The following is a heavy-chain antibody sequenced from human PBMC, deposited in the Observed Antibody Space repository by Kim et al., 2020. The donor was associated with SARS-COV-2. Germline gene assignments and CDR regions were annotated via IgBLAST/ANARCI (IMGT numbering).Heavy chain of an antibody. CDR2: IWYDGSNK. Sequence: GGSLRLSCAASGFTFSSYGMHWVRQAPGKGPEWVAVIWYDGSNKYYADSVKGRFTISRDNSKNTLYLQMNSLRAEDTAVYYCARERDYGMDVWGQGTTVTVSS. CDR1: GFTFSSYG. J-gene: IGHJ6*02. V-gene: IGHV3-33*01. CDR3: ARERDYGMDV.